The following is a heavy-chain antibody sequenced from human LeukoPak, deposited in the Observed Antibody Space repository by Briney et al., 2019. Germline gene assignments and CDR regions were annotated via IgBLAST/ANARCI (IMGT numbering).Heavy chain of an antibody. D-gene: IGHD6-19*01. CDR2: SYYSGST. V-gene: IGHV4-39*01. CDR3: ARLESFSYSSGWFDY. J-gene: IGHJ4*02. Sequence: SETLSLTCIVSGGSISSSSYYWGWIRQPPGKGLEWIVTSYYSGSTYFNPSLKSRVTISVDTSNNQFSLKLSSVTAADTAVYYCARLESFSYSSGWFDYWGQGTLVTVSS. CDR1: GGSISSSSYY.